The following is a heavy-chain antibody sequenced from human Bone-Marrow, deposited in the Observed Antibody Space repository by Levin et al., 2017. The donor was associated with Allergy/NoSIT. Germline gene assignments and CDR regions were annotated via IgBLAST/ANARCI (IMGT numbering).Heavy chain of an antibody. Sequence: GGSLRLSCAASGFTFSSYSMNWVRQAPGKGLEWVSSISTSSTYIYYADSVKGRFTISRDNAKNSLYLQMNSLRAEDTAVYYCARGRGWEPILDYWGQGTLVTVSS. J-gene: IGHJ4*02. V-gene: IGHV3-21*01. CDR2: ISTSSTYI. CDR1: GFTFSSYS. D-gene: IGHD1-26*01. CDR3: ARGRGWEPILDY.